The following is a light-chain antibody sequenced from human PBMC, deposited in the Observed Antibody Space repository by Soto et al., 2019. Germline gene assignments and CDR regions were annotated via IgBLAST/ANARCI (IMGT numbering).Light chain of an antibody. Sequence: QSALTQPRSVSGSPGQSVTISCTGTSSDVGGYNYVSWYQQHPGKAPKLMIYDVSKRPSGVPDRFSGSKSGNTASLTISGLQAEDEAYYYCFSYGGSYVVFGGGTKLTVL. CDR2: DVS. CDR3: FSYGGSYVV. CDR1: SSDVGGYNY. V-gene: IGLV2-11*01. J-gene: IGLJ2*01.